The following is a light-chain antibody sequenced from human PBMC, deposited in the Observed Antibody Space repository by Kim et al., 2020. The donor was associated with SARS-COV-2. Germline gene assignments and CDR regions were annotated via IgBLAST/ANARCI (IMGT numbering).Light chain of an antibody. Sequence: EIVLTQSPATVSLSPGERATLSCRASQSVDIYLAWYQQKPGQAPRLLTYDASSRATGIPAMFSGGGSGTDFTLNISSLEPEDFAVYYCQQRSNWPLTFGGGTKVDIK. CDR2: DAS. CDR1: QSVDIY. J-gene: IGKJ4*01. CDR3: QQRSNWPLT. V-gene: IGKV3-11*01.